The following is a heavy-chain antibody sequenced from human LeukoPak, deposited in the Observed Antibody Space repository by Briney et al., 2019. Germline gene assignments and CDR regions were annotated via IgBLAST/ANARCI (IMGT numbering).Heavy chain of an antibody. Sequence: ASVKVSCKASGYTFTSYAMHWVRQAPGQKLEWMGWINAGNGNTKYSQKFQGRVTITRDTSASTAYMELSSLRSEDTAVYYCARSPYDTATPLDYWGQGTLVTVSS. D-gene: IGHD5-18*01. V-gene: IGHV1-3*01. J-gene: IGHJ4*02. CDR3: ARSPYDTATPLDY. CDR2: INAGNGNT. CDR1: GYTFTSYA.